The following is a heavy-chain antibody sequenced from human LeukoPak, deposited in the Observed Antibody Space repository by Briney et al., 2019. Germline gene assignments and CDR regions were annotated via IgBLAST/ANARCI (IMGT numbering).Heavy chain of an antibody. Sequence: KPSETLSLTCTVSGDSISGSSYYWGWIRQPPGKGLEWIGNIYYGGSTYYNPSLKSRVSISVDTSNNQFSLKVRSVTAADTAVYYCASADGYKIDYWGQGTLVTVSS. V-gene: IGHV4-39*01. CDR1: GDSISGSSYY. CDR3: ASADGYKIDY. D-gene: IGHD5-24*01. J-gene: IGHJ4*02. CDR2: IYYGGST.